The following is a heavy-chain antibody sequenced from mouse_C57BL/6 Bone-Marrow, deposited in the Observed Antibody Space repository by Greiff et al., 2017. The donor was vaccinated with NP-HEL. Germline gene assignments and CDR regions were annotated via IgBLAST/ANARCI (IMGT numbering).Heavy chain of an antibody. CDR2: INPGSGGT. CDR1: GYAFTNYL. J-gene: IGHJ2*01. Sequence: QVQLQQSGAELVRPGTSVKVSCKASGYAFTNYLIEWVKQRPGQGLEWIGVINPGSGGTNYNEKFKGKATLTADKSSSTAYMQLSSLTSEDSAVYFCARGDYCSSYAKYYFDYWGQGTTLTVSS. CDR3: ARGDYCSSYAKYYFDY. D-gene: IGHD1-1*01. V-gene: IGHV1-54*01.